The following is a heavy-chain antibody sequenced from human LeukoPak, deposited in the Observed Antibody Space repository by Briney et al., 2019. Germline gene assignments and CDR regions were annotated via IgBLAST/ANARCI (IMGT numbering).Heavy chain of an antibody. V-gene: IGHV3-49*03. CDR1: GFTFSDYG. CDR3: SRGHCSGGSCYFDFDY. CDR2: IRSKAYGGTT. J-gene: IGHJ4*02. D-gene: IGHD2-15*01. Sequence: PGGSLRLSCTASGFTFSDYGMSWFRQAPGKGLEWVGFIRSKAYGGTTEYAASVKGRFNISRDNSKIIAYLQMNSLKTEDTAVYYCSRGHCSGGSCYFDFDYWGQGTLVTVSS.